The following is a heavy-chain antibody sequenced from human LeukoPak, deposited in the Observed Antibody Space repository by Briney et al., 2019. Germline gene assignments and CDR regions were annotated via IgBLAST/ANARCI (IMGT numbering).Heavy chain of an antibody. J-gene: IGHJ4*02. Sequence: GGSLRLSCAASGVTFSSYGMHWVRQAPGKGLEWVAVIWYDGSNKYYADSVKGRFTISRDNSKNTLYLQMNSLRAEDTAVYYCAKGCRYGSGSYYPDYWGQGTLVTVSS. CDR3: AKGCRYGSGSYYPDY. CDR2: IWYDGSNK. CDR1: GVTFSSYG. V-gene: IGHV3-33*06. D-gene: IGHD3-10*01.